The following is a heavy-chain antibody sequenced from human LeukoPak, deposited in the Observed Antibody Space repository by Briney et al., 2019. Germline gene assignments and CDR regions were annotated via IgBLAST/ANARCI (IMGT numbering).Heavy chain of an antibody. CDR2: IYYSGST. CDR3: ARDREEVVGARHYFDY. J-gene: IGHJ4*02. Sequence: SETLSLTCTVSGGSISSHYWSWIRQPPGKGLEWIGYIYYSGSTNFNPSLKSRVTISVDTSKNQFSLKLSSVTAADTAVYYCARDREEVVGARHYFDYWGQGTLVTVSS. V-gene: IGHV4-59*11. D-gene: IGHD1-26*01. CDR1: GGSISSHY.